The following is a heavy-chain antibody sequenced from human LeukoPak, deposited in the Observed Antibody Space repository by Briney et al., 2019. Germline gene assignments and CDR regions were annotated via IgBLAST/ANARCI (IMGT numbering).Heavy chain of an antibody. CDR1: GFTFTSYW. D-gene: IGHD6-19*01. J-gene: IGHJ4*02. CDR3: ARDVSSGWLN. Sequence: PGGSLRLSCAVSGFTFTSYWMNWVRQAPGKGLEWVASIRQDGGEKSYVDSVKGRFTISRDNAKNSLYLQMNSLRAEDTALYYCARDVSSGWLNWGQGTLVTVSS. V-gene: IGHV3-7*03. CDR2: IRQDGGEK.